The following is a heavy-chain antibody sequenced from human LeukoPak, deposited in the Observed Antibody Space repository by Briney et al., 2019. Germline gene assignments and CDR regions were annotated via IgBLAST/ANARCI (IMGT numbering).Heavy chain of an antibody. J-gene: IGHJ4*02. D-gene: IGHD1-14*01. V-gene: IGHV4-4*02. CDR2: IHRTGSP. Sequence: SETLSLTCTVSLDSTTSNFWSWVRQPPGKGLEWIGEIHRTGSPNYNPSLQSRVTISIDRSRNQIVLELSSVTGADTAFYYCAREILGGFNPGAYWGQGTLVTVSS. CDR3: AREILGGFNPGAY. CDR1: LDSTTSNF.